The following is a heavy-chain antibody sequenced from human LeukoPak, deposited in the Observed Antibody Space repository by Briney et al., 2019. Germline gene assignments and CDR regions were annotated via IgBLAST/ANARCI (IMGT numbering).Heavy chain of an antibody. CDR1: GFTFSSYG. D-gene: IGHD3-9*01. CDR3: AKAVRGPDILTGYYTGGYFDY. J-gene: IGHJ4*02. V-gene: IGHV3-33*06. CDR2: IWYDGSNK. Sequence: GGSLRLSCAASGFTFSSYGMHWVRQAPGKGLEWVAVIWYDGSNKYYADSVKGRFTISRDNSKNTLYLQMNSLRAEDTAVYYCAKAVRGPDILTGYYTGGYFDYWGQGTLVTVSS.